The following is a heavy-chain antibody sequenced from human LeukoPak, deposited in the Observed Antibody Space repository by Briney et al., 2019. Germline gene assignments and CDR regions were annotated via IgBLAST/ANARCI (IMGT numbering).Heavy chain of an antibody. V-gene: IGHV1-8*01. Sequence: ASVKVSCKASGYTFTSYDINWVRQATGQGLEWMGWMNPNSGNTGYAQKFQGRVTMTRNTSISTAYMELSSLRSEDTAVYYCARGRQQLAGSGLGYWGQGTLVTVSS. CDR2: MNPNSGNT. CDR1: GYTFTSYD. D-gene: IGHD6-13*01. J-gene: IGHJ4*02. CDR3: ARGRQQLAGSGLGY.